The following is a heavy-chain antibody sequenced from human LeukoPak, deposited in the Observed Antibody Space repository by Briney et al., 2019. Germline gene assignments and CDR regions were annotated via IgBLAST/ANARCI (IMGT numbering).Heavy chain of an antibody. CDR2: IYHSGST. J-gene: IGHJ5*02. D-gene: IGHD1-7*01. CDR3: ARDLTGDNWNYRGWFDP. Sequence: TLSLTCAVSGGSISNGGYSWSWIRQPPGKGLEWIGYIYHSGSTYYNPSLKSRVTISVDRSKNQFSLKLSSVTAADTAVYYCARDLTGDNWNYRGWFDPWGQGTLVTVSS. CDR1: GGSISNGGYS. V-gene: IGHV4-30-2*01.